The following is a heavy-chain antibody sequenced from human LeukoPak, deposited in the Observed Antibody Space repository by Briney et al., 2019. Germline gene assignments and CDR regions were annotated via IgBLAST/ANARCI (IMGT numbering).Heavy chain of an antibody. D-gene: IGHD3-3*01. J-gene: IGHJ2*01. CDR1: GGSISSGDYY. CDR3: ARDESSDFWSGYPWYFNL. V-gene: IGHV4-30-4*08. Sequence: KPSETLSLTCAVSGGSISSGDYYWSWIRQPPGKGLEWIGYIYYSGSTYYNPSLKSRVTISVDTSKNQFSLKLSSVTAADTAVYYCARDESSDFWSGYPWYFNLWGRGTLVTVSS. CDR2: IYYSGST.